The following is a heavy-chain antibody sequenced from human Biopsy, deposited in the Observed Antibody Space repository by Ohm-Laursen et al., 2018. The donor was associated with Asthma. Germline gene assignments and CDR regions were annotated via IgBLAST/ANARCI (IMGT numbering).Heavy chain of an antibody. CDR1: GYTFNSAG. D-gene: IGHD3-10*01. V-gene: IGHV1-18*01. Sequence: ASVKASCKTSGYTFNSAGITWVRQAPGQGLEWMGWISVYNGNTKVAQKLQDRVTMITDTSTSTAYMELRSLRSDDTAVYFCARAVDYSHYYGIDVWGQGTTVTVS. CDR3: ARAVDYSHYYGIDV. CDR2: ISVYNGNT. J-gene: IGHJ6*02.